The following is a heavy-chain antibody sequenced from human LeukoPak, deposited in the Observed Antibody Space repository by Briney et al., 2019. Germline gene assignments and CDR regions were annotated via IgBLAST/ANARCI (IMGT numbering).Heavy chain of an antibody. Sequence: GASVKVSCKASGYTFTSYDINWVRQATGQGLEWMGWMNPNSGNTGYAQKFQGRVTMTRNTSISTAYMELSSLRSEDTAVYYCARGGVNYYGSGSYYNARFFNWFDPWGQGTLVTVSP. V-gene: IGHV1-8*01. CDR2: MNPNSGNT. CDR3: ARGGVNYYGSGSYYNARFFNWFDP. D-gene: IGHD3-10*01. CDR1: GYTFTSYD. J-gene: IGHJ5*02.